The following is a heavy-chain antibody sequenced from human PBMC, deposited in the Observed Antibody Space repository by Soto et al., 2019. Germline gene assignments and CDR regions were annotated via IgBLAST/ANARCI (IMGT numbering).Heavy chain of an antibody. CDR2: IIPIFGTA. J-gene: IGHJ5*02. CDR1: GGTFSSYA. V-gene: IGHV1-69*13. Sequence: ASVKVSCKASGGTFSSYAISWVRQAPGQGLEWMGGIIPIFGTANYAQKFQGRVTITADESTSTAYMELSSLRSEDTAVYYCAVDYGGIANWFDPWGQGTRVTVSS. D-gene: IGHD4-17*01. CDR3: AVDYGGIANWFDP.